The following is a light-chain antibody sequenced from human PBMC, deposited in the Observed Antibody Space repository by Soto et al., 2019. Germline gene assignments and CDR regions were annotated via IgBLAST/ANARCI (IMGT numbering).Light chain of an antibody. V-gene: IGLV2-23*02. Sequence: QSVLTQPASVSGSPGQSVTISCTGTSSGVGSFDLVSWYQQHPGKVPKLIIFEVNKRPSGISDRFSGSKSGSTASLTISGLQTDDEADYYCCSYAGSSSVVFGGGTKVTVL. CDR3: CSYAGSSSVV. CDR1: SSGVGSFDL. J-gene: IGLJ3*02. CDR2: EVN.